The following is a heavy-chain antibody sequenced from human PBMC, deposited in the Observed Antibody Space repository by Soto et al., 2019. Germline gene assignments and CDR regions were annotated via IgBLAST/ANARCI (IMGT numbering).Heavy chain of an antibody. V-gene: IGHV4-30-4*01. Sequence: SETLSLTCTVSGASIRSTDYYWSWIRQAPGKGLEWIGYVYYTGSTYYNPSLMSRLTISVDTSKNQFSLKLTSVTAAETAVYFCVRTARQGAVAPHWFDRWGQGTQVTVSS. D-gene: IGHD2-21*02. CDR2: VYYTGST. J-gene: IGHJ5*02. CDR1: GASIRSTDYY. CDR3: VRTARQGAVAPHWFDR.